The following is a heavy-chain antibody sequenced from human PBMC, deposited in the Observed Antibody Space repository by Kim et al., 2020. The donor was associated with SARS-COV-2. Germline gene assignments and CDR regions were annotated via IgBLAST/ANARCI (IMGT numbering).Heavy chain of an antibody. D-gene: IGHD2-15*01. CDR2: INHSGST. CDR1: GGSFSGYY. V-gene: IGHV4-34*01. Sequence: SETLSLTCAVYGGSFSGYYWSWIRQPPGKGLEWIGEINHSGSTNYNPSLKSRVTISVDTSKNQFSLKLSSVTAADTAVYYCASLYSTPGAPNYWGQGTLVTVSS. CDR3: ASLYSTPGAPNY. J-gene: IGHJ4*02.